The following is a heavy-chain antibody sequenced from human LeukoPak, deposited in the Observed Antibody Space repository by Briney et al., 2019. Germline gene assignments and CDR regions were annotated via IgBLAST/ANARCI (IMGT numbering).Heavy chain of an antibody. CDR2: INPSGGST. J-gene: IGHJ6*03. D-gene: IGHD6-6*01. V-gene: IGHV1-46*01. CDR3: ASCSSSVSYYYYMDV. CDR1: GYTFTSYY. Sequence: GASVKVSCKASGYTFTSYYMHWVRQAPGQGLEWMGIINPSGGSTSYAQKFQGRVTMTRDMSTSTVYMELSSLRSEDTAVYYCASCSSSVSYYYYMDVWGKGTTVTVSS.